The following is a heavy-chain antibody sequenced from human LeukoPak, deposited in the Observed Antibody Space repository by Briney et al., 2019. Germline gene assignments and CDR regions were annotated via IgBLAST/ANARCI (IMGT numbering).Heavy chain of an antibody. Sequence: PGGSLRLSCAASEFTFSDYEMTWVRQAPGKGLEWVSYISSSATSIYYADSVKGRFTISRDNSRSSLYLQMNSLGAEDTAVYYCARGRYYYESSGYSYFDYWGQGTLVTVSS. CDR1: EFTFSDYE. CDR2: ISSSATSI. CDR3: ARGRYYYESSGYSYFDY. J-gene: IGHJ4*02. V-gene: IGHV3-48*03. D-gene: IGHD3-22*01.